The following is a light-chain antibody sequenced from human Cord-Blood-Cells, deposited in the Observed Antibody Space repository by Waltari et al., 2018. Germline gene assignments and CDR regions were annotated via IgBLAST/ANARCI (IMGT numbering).Light chain of an antibody. V-gene: IGKV4-1*01. CDR3: QQYYSTPT. Sequence: DIVMTQSPNSLGVSLGEMATINCKSTQSVLYSSNNKNYLAWYQQKPGQPPRLLIYWTSTRESGVPDRFSGSGSVTDFTLTISSLQAEDVAVYYCQQYYSTPTFGGGTKVEIK. CDR1: QSVLYSSNNKNY. CDR2: WTS. J-gene: IGKJ4*01.